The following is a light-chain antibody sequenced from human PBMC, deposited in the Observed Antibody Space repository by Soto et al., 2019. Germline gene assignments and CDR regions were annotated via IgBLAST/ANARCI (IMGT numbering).Light chain of an antibody. CDR1: QSVSSSY. Sequence: EIALTQSPGPLSLSPGERATLSCRASQSVSSSYLAWYKQKPGQAPRLLIYGASSRATGIPDRFSGSGSGTDFTLTISRLEPEDFAVYYCQQYGSSPRTFGQGTKV. V-gene: IGKV3-20*01. CDR3: QQYGSSPRT. J-gene: IGKJ1*01. CDR2: GAS.